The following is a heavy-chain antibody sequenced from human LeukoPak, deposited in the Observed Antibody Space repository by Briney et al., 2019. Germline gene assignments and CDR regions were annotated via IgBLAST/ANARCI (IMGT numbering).Heavy chain of an antibody. Sequence: PGGSLRLSCAASGFTFSSYSMNWVRQAPGKGLEWVSSISSSSSYIYYADSVKGRFTISRDNAKNSLYLQMNSLRAEDTAVYYCTRVLRGYDASAYYYDYFDYWGQGTLVTVSS. CDR2: ISSSSSYI. CDR3: TRVLRGYDASAYYYDYFDY. D-gene: IGHD3-22*01. V-gene: IGHV3-21*01. J-gene: IGHJ4*02. CDR1: GFTFSSYS.